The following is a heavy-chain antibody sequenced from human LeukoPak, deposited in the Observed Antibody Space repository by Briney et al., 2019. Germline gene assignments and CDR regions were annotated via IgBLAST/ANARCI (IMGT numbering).Heavy chain of an antibody. CDR3: ARGDGYNYDAFDI. Sequence: GGSLRLSCAASGFTFSSYSMNLVRQAPGKGLEWVSYISSSSSTIYYADSVKGRFTISRDNAKNSLYLQMNSLRAEDTAVYYCARGDGYNYDAFDIWGQGTMVTVSS. V-gene: IGHV3-48*01. CDR1: GFTFSSYS. CDR2: ISSSSSTI. D-gene: IGHD5-24*01. J-gene: IGHJ3*02.